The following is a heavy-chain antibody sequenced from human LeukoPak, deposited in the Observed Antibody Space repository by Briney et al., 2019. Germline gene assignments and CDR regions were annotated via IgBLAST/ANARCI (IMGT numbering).Heavy chain of an antibody. CDR2: INHSGST. J-gene: IGHJ5*02. D-gene: IGHD2-21*02. V-gene: IGHV4-34*01. CDR3: ARGGGPRDRFDP. Sequence: SETLSLTCAVYGGSFSGYYWSWIRQPPGKGLEWIGEINHSGSTNYNPSLKSRVTISVDTSKNQFSLKLISVTAADTAVYYCARGGGPRDRFDPWGQGTLVTVSS. CDR1: GGSFSGYY.